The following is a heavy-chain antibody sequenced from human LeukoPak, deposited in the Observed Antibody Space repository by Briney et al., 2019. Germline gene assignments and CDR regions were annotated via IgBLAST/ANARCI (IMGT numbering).Heavy chain of an antibody. V-gene: IGHV4-34*01. CDR3: ARRRGYLGYCTNGVCHQYYYYGMDV. Sequence: SETLSLTCAVYGGSFSGYYWSWIRQPPGKGLEWIGEINHSGSTNYNPSLKSRVTISVDTSKNQFSLKLSSVTAADTAVYYCARRRGYLGYCTNGVCHQYYYYGMDVWGQGTTVTVSS. CDR1: GGSFSGYY. CDR2: INHSGST. J-gene: IGHJ6*02. D-gene: IGHD2-8*01.